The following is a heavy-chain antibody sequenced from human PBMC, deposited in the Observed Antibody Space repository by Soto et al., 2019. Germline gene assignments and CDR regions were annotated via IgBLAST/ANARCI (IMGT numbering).Heavy chain of an antibody. Sequence: QVQLVQSGAEVKKPGASVKVSCKASGYTFTSYEINWVRQATGQGLEWMGWMNPNSGDTGYAQMVQRRVTMTRNTSITTAYMELSSLRSEDTAVYYCATGDFLWFGELLRWGQGTLVTVSS. V-gene: IGHV1-8*01. CDR3: ATGDFLWFGELLR. CDR2: MNPNSGDT. CDR1: GYTFTSYE. J-gene: IGHJ4*02. D-gene: IGHD3-10*01.